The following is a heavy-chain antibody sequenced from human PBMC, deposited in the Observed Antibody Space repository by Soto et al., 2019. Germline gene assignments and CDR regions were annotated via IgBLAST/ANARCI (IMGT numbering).Heavy chain of an antibody. V-gene: IGHV3-21*01. CDR3: ASAVGDTSYMLQ. Sequence: PGASFRLSCAASGFSFSSYSMNWVRQAPGEGLEWVSSISSSSSYIYYADAVKCRFTISRDNAKNSLYQQMNSRRAEDTAVYYCASAVGDTSYMLQWGKEYLVTV. CDR1: GFSFSSYS. CDR2: ISSSSSYI. J-gene: IGHJ4*02. D-gene: IGHD2-2*01.